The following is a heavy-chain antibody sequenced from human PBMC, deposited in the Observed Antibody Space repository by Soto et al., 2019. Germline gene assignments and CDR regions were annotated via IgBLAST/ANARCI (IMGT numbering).Heavy chain of an antibody. V-gene: IGHV3-23*01. CDR2: LSRTGGTA. D-gene: IGHD1-7*01. Sequence: EVQLLESGGGLVQPGGSLRLSCAASGFTISSYAMCWVLQAPGQGLEWVAALSRTGGTAYYADSVKGRFNISRDNSKNTLYLQMNSLTAEDTAIYYCAKEDGLTSQYHSELYGMDFWGQGTTVTVSS. CDR1: GFTISSYA. CDR3: AKEDGLTSQYHSELYGMDF. J-gene: IGHJ6*02.